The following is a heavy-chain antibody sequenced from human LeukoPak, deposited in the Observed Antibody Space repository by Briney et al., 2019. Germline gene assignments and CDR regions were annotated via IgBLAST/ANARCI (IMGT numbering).Heavy chain of an antibody. D-gene: IGHD1-14*01. V-gene: IGHV1-8*01. Sequence: GASAKVSCKASGYTFTSYDINWVRRASGQGLEWMGYLNPNSGRADFPPKFRGRVTMTRNTSINTAYMELSSLRSDDTAVYYCARGPNQYFGLDVWGRGTTVTVSS. CDR2: LNPNSGRA. CDR3: ARGPNQYFGLDV. CDR1: GYTFTSYD. J-gene: IGHJ6*02.